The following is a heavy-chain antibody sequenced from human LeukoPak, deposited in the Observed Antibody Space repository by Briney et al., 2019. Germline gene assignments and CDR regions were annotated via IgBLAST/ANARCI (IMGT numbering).Heavy chain of an antibody. J-gene: IGHJ4*02. V-gene: IGHV3-30*18. D-gene: IGHD1-14*01. CDR2: ISYDGINK. CDR3: AKDTRDDHHSDY. CDR1: GFIYSAYG. Sequence: HPGGPLRLSCAVSGFIYSAYGMHWARHAPGKGLEGVAIISYDGINKYYPDSVKGRFTISRDNSKNTRYLQMISLRAEDTAVYYCAKDTRDDHHSDYWGQGTLVTVSS.